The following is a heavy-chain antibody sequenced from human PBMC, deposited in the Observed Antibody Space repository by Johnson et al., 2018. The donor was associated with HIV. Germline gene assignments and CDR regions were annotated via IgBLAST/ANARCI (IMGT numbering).Heavy chain of an antibody. V-gene: IGHV3-30*04. CDR1: GLTFSHYP. CDR2: ISYDGSNK. J-gene: IGHJ3*02. CDR3: ATAARLFDAFDI. Sequence: QVQLVESGGGVVQPGTSLRLSCAASGLTFSHYPMHWVRQAPGKGLEWVAVISYDGSNKYYADSVKARFTISRDNSKSTLFLQMNSLRLEDTAVYYCATAARLFDAFDIWGQGTMVTVSS. D-gene: IGHD6-6*01.